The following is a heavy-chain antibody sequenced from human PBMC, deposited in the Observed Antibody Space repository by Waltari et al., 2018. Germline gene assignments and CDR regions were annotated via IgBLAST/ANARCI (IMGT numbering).Heavy chain of an antibody. CDR3: ARGRNGAS. Sequence: TVSSNYMSWVRQAPGKGLEWVSVIYSGGSTYYADSVKGRFTISRDNSKNTLYLQMNSLRAEDTAVYYCARGRNGASWGQGTLVTVSS. CDR1: TVSSNY. CDR2: IYSGGST. J-gene: IGHJ5*02. V-gene: IGHV3-66*01. D-gene: IGHD1-1*01.